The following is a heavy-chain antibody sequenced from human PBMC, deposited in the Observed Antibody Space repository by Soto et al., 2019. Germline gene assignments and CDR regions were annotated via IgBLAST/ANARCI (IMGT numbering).Heavy chain of an antibody. J-gene: IGHJ4*02. CDR2: IIPILGTP. Sequence: ASVKVSCKASGDTFSSYAISWVRQAPGQGLEWMGGIIPILGTPNYAQKFQGRVTITADKSTSTAYMELSSLRSEDTAVYYCAAGGPSAAGTDYWGQGTLVTVSS. CDR1: GDTFSSYA. V-gene: IGHV1-69*10. D-gene: IGHD6-13*01. CDR3: AAGGPSAAGTDY.